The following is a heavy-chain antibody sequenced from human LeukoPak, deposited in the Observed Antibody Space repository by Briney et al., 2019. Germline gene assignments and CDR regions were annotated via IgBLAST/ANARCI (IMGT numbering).Heavy chain of an antibody. V-gene: IGHV4-4*09. D-gene: IGHD2-2*01. Sequence: KPSEALSLTWTASGGSISNYYQSWIRPTPGKGLEWGGNNYISGGTNYNPSLQSRVTITIDTSNNKSSLKLSTVTAADTAVYYCARHDLVSTRCYVDYWGQGTLVTVSS. CDR2: NYISGGT. CDR3: ARHDLVSTRCYVDY. CDR1: GGSISNYY. J-gene: IGHJ4*02.